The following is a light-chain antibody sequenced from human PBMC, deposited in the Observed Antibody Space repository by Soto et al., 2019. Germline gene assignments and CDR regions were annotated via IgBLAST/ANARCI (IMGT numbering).Light chain of an antibody. CDR3: QQYYNWPLT. CDR2: GAS. J-gene: IGKJ1*01. V-gene: IGKV3-15*01. CDR1: QTISTL. Sequence: EIVMTQSPATLSVSPGERDTLSCRASQTISTLLAWFQQKPGQAPRLLIYGASTRATGFPTRFSGSGSGTEFTLSISSLQSEDSAVYYCQQYYNWPLTFGQGTK.